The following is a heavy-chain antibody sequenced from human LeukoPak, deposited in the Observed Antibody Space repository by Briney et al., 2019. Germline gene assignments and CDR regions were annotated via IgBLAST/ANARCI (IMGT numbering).Heavy chain of an antibody. CDR3: ARDAAIDRYYDFWSGQNWFDP. CDR2: IDSSSSYI. D-gene: IGHD3-3*01. J-gene: IGHJ5*02. V-gene: IGHV3-21*01. CDR1: GFTFSSYT. Sequence: GGSLRHSCAASGFTFSSYTVNWVRQAPGKGLEWVSSIDSSSSYIQYADSVKGRFTISRDNAKNSLYLQMNSLRAEDTAVYYCARDAAIDRYYDFWSGQNWFDPWGQGTLVTVSS.